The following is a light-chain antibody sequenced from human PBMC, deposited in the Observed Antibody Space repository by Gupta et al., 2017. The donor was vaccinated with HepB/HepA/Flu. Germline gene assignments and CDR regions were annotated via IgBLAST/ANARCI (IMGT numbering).Light chain of an antibody. J-gene: IGLJ3*02. CDR3: QGWDSSSDHPV. CDR2: DDS. CDR1: NIGSKS. Sequence: SYVLTQPRSVSVATGQTDRIASGGNNIGSKSVHWYQQKPGQATGLVVYDDSDRPSGIPERFPGSNSGNTTTLTISMVEAGDEADYYCQGWDSSSDHPVFGGGTKLTVL. V-gene: IGLV3-21*02.